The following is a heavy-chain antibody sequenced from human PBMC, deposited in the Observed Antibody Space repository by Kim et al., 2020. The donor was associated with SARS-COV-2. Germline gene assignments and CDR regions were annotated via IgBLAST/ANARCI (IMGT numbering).Heavy chain of an antibody. CDR2: IYYSGSS. D-gene: IGHD5-18*01. J-gene: IGHJ4*02. Sequence: SETLSLTCTVSGGSISSSSYYWGWIRQRPGMGLEWIGSIYYSGSSYYNPSLISRITISVDTSKNQFSLKLSSVTAAATAVYSCARPFVDTAKATDYWGQGTLVTVSS. V-gene: IGHV4-39*01. CDR3: ARPFVDTAKATDY. CDR1: GGSISSSSYY.